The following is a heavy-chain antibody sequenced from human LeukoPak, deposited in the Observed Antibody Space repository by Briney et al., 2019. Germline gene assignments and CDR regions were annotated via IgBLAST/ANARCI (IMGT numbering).Heavy chain of an antibody. V-gene: IGHV1-46*01. D-gene: IGHD5-18*01. CDR2: IRTSGGST. Sequence: ASVKVSCKASGYTFTNYYMHWVRQAPGQGLEWMGIIRTSGGSTNYAQKFQGTVTMTRDTSASTVYMELSSLRSEDTAVYYCVRDTKQWSLGDYWGQGTLVTVSS. CDR3: VRDTKQWSLGDY. CDR1: GYTFTNYY. J-gene: IGHJ4*02.